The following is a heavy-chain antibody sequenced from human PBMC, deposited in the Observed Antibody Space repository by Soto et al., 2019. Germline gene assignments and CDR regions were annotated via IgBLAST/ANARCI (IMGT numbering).Heavy chain of an antibody. Sequence: QVQLVQSGAEVKKPESSVRVSCKASGGTFNSYAITWVRQAPGQGLEWMGGTIPMFGTTNYAEKFQGRVTITADESRNAAYVELRRLRSEDTAVYYWTRGGIRYHRIGYYLGSEGMDVWGQGTTVIVSS. D-gene: IGHD3-22*01. CDR2: TIPMFGTT. J-gene: IGHJ6*02. CDR3: TRGGIRYHRIGYYLGSEGMDV. CDR1: GGTFNSYA. V-gene: IGHV1-69*12.